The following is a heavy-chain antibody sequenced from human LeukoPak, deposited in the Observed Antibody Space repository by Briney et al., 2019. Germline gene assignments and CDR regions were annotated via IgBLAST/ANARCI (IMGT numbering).Heavy chain of an antibody. CDR2: ISAGGSHT. Sequence: GGSLRLSCAASGFTFSSYDMNWVRQAPGKGLEWVSTISAGGSHTYYADSVKGRFIISRDNSKSALYLQMNSLRAEDTAIYYCARDSLPLAVTGPFDHWGQGALVTVSS. V-gene: IGHV3-23*01. D-gene: IGHD6-19*01. CDR3: ARDSLPLAVTGPFDH. J-gene: IGHJ4*02. CDR1: GFTFSSYD.